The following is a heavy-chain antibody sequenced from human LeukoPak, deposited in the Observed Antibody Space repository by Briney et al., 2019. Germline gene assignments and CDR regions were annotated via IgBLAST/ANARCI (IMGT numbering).Heavy chain of an antibody. J-gene: IGHJ6*02. CDR3: ARPYSSSSRRYYYYYGMDV. Sequence: QPGGSLRLSCAASGFTFSSYSMNWVRQAPGKGLEWVSYISSSSSTIYYADSVKGRFTISRDNAKNSLYLQMNSLRAEDTAVYYCARPYSSSSRRYYYYYGMDVWGQGTTVTVSS. V-gene: IGHV3-48*01. CDR1: GFTFSSYS. D-gene: IGHD6-6*01. CDR2: ISSSSSTI.